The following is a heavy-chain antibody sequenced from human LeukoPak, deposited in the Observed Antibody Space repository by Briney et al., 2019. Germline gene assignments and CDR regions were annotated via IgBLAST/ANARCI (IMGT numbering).Heavy chain of an antibody. Sequence: SETLSLTCAVYVGSFSGYYWTWICQPPGKGLEWIGEIDQSGSTNYNPSLKSRVTLSVDTSKNQFSLKVNSVTAADTALYYCARVNWNDHLRHNWFDPWGQGTLVTVSS. D-gene: IGHD1-1*01. CDR3: ARVNWNDHLRHNWFDP. V-gene: IGHV4-34*01. CDR2: IDQSGST. J-gene: IGHJ5*02. CDR1: VGSFSGYY.